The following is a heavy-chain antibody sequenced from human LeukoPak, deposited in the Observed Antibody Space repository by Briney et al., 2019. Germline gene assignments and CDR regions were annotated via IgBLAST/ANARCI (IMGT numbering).Heavy chain of an antibody. CDR3: ARRRRWLRSYYFDY. Sequence: PGGSLRLSCAASGFTFSSYWMSWVRQAPGKGLEWVANIKQDGSEKYYVDSVKGRFTISRDNAKNSLYLQMNSLRAEDTAVYYCARRRRWLRSYYFDYWGQGTLVTVSS. J-gene: IGHJ4*02. V-gene: IGHV3-7*03. CDR1: GFTFSSYW. D-gene: IGHD5-12*01. CDR2: IKQDGSEK.